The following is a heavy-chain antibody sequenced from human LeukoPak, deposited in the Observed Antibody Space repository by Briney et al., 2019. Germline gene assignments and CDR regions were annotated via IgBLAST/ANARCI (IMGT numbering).Heavy chain of an antibody. CDR1: GFTFSSYG. CDR3: ARDSPHYYGMDV. V-gene: IGHV3-33*01. J-gene: IGHJ6*02. Sequence: PGGSLRLYCAASGFTFSSYGMHWVRQAPGKGLEWVAVIWYDGSNKYYADSVKGRFTISRDNSKNTLYLQMNSLRAEDTAVYYCARDSPHYYGMDVWGQGTTVTVSS. CDR2: IWYDGSNK.